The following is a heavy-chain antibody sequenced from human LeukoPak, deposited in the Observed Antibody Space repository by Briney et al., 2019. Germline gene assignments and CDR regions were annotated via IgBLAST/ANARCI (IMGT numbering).Heavy chain of an antibody. V-gene: IGHV4-59*01. CDR2: FYNSGRS. J-gene: IGHJ1*01. CDR1: DDSISDYY. D-gene: IGHD6-13*01. Sequence: SETLSLTCTVSDDSISDYYRGWIRQPPGKGLEWIGYFYNSGRSTYNPSLKSRVTISADTSKNHFSLKLNSVTTADTAVYYCTRGTSWFFTNWGQGILVTVSS. CDR3: TRGTSWFFTN.